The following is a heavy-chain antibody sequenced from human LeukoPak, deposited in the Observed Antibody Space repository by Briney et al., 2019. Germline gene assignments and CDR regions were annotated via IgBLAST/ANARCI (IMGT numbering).Heavy chain of an antibody. CDR2: IYYSGST. Sequence: KPSETLSLTCTVSGGSISSSSYYWGWIRQPPGKGLEWIGSIYYSGSTYYNPSLKSRVTISVDTSKNQFSLKLSSVTAADTAVYYCARGQLWNPAYMDVWGKGTTVTVSS. V-gene: IGHV4-39*07. CDR1: GGSISSSSYY. CDR3: ARGQLWNPAYMDV. J-gene: IGHJ6*03. D-gene: IGHD5-18*01.